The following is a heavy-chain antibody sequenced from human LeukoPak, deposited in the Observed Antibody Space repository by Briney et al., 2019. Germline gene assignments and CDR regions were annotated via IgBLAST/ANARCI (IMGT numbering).Heavy chain of an antibody. CDR3: ARDDIAAAGNAYYYYYGMDV. CDR2: IYYSGST. J-gene: IGHJ6*02. V-gene: IGHV4-59*01. D-gene: IGHD6-13*01. Sequence: SETLSLTCTVSGGSISSYYWSWIRQPPGKGLEWIGYIYYSGSTNYNPSLKSRVTISVDTSKNQFSLKLSSVTAADTVVYYCARDDIAAAGNAYYYYYGMDVWGQGTTVTVSS. CDR1: GGSISSYY.